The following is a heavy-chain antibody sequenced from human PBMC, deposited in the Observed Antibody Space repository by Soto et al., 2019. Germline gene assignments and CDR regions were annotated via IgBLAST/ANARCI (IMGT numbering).Heavy chain of an antibody. V-gene: IGHV1-18*01. CDR2: ISAYNGNT. Sequence: QVQLVQSGAEVKKPGASVKVSCKASGYTFTSYGISWVRQAPGQGLEWMGWISAYNGNTNYAQKLQGRVTMTTDTSTSTAYMELRSLRSDDTAVYYCARVWDDYSNLAYYYYYMDVWGKGTTVTVSS. D-gene: IGHD4-4*01. CDR3: ARVWDDYSNLAYYYYYMDV. J-gene: IGHJ6*03. CDR1: GYTFTSYG.